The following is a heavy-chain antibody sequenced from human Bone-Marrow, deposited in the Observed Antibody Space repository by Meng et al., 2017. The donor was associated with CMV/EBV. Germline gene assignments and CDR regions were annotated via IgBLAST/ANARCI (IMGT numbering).Heavy chain of an antibody. CDR3: ARDRIVRRGGSYFGWFDP. D-gene: IGHD1-26*01. Sequence: GDSLKISCAASGFTFDDYGMSWVRQAPGKGLEWVSGINWNGGSTGYADSVKGRFTISRDNAKNSLYLQMNSLRAEDTALYYCARDRIVRRGGSYFGWFDPWGQGTLVTVSS. V-gene: IGHV3-20*04. J-gene: IGHJ5*02. CDR2: INWNGGST. CDR1: GFTFDDYG.